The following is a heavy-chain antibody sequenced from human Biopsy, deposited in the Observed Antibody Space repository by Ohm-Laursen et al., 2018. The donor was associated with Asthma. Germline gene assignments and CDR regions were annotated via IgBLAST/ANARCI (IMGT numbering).Heavy chain of an antibody. CDR3: ARGDWYGSASNGY. V-gene: IGHV3-30*03. CDR2: LSYNGNNK. J-gene: IGHJ4*02. D-gene: IGHD6-6*01. CDR1: GFILSNYD. Sequence: LRLSCAASGFILSNYDMHWVRQAPGKGLEWVAVLSYNGNNKYYADSVRGRFTISRDNSENTLYLQMNSLRVEDTAVYYCARGDWYGSASNGYWGQGTLVTVSA.